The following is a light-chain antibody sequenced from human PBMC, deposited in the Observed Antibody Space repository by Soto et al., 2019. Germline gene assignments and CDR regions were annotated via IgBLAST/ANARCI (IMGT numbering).Light chain of an antibody. CDR2: EVS. V-gene: IGLV2-8*01. CDR1: SSDVGGYNY. Sequence: QSALTQPPSASESPGQSVTISCTGTSSDVGGYNYVSWYQQCPGKAPKLMIYEVSQRPSGVPDRFSGSKSGNTAFLTVSGLQADDEADYYCSSFAGNYRWVFGGGTKVTVL. J-gene: IGLJ3*02. CDR3: SSFAGNYRWV.